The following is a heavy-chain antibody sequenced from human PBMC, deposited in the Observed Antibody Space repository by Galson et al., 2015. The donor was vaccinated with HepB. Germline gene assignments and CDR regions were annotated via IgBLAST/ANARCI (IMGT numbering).Heavy chain of an antibody. Sequence: SLRLSCAASGFTFSSYAMHWVRQAPGKGLEWVAVISYDGSNKYNADSVKGRFTISRDNSKNTLYLQMNSLRAEDTAVYYCAREGYYYFDYWGQGTLVTVSS. J-gene: IGHJ4*02. CDR1: GFTFSSYA. CDR3: AREGYYYFDY. V-gene: IGHV3-30-3*01. D-gene: IGHD3-22*01. CDR2: ISYDGSNK.